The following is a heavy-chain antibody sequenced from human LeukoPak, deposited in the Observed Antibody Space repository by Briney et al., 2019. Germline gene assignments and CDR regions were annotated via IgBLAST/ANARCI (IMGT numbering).Heavy chain of an antibody. Sequence: GGSLRLSCAASGFTFSSYWMSWVRQAPGKGREWVANIKQDGSEKYYVDSVKGRFTISRDNARNSLYLQMNSLRAEDTAVYYCARSVLDYYYYYMDVWGKGTTVTVSS. CDR3: ARSVLDYYYYYMDV. J-gene: IGHJ6*03. CDR1: GFTFSSYW. CDR2: IKQDGSEK. D-gene: IGHD2-8*02. V-gene: IGHV3-7*01.